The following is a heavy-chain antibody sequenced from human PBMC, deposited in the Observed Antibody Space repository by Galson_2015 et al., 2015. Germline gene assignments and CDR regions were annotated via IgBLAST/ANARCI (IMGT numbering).Heavy chain of an antibody. V-gene: IGHV4-4*02. D-gene: IGHD2-15*01. CDR3: ARGGSGGSWPLDY. CDR2: IYHSGST. Sequence: ETLSLTCAVSGGSISSRNWWSWVRQPPGKGLEWIGEIYHSGSTNYNPSLKSRVTISVDKSKNQFSLKLSSVTAADTAVYYCARGGSGGSWPLDYWGQGTLVTVSS. CDR1: GGSISSRNW. J-gene: IGHJ4*02.